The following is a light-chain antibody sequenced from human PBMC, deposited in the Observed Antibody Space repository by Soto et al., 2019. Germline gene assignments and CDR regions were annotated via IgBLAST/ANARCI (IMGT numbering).Light chain of an antibody. Sequence: QSVLTQPPSASGTPGQRVTISCSGSSSNIGTNTVSWYQQLPGTAPKLLIYNNSQRPSGVPDRFSGSKSGTSASLAISGLQSEDEADYYCAAWDDSLEIFGGGTKLTVL. J-gene: IGLJ2*01. V-gene: IGLV1-44*01. CDR2: NNS. CDR1: SSNIGTNT. CDR3: AAWDDSLEI.